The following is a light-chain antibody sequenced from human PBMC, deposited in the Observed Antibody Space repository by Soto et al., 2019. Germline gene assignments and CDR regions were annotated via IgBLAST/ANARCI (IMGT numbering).Light chain of an antibody. CDR2: GVR. CDR3: SSFAPSRFYV. J-gene: IGLJ1*01. V-gene: IGLV2-14*01. Sequence: QSALTQPTSVSGSPGQSSTIPCTGNGHDIGAYNYVSWYQQHPGKAPRLIIHGVRNRPPGISSRFSASKSGLTASLTIPGLQADDEADYYCSSFAPSRFYVFGPGTKLTVL. CDR1: GHDIGAYNY.